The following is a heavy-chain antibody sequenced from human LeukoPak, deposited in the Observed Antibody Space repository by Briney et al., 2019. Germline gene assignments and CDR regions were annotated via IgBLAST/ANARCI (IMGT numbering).Heavy chain of an antibody. CDR1: GGSITSTNY. V-gene: IGHV4-4*02. CDR2: VNLQGST. J-gene: IGHJ4*02. Sequence: PSGTLSLTCGVSGGSITSTNYWTWVRQPPGKGLEWIGEVNLQGSTNYNPSLMVRVAISVDISETHISLQLTAVTAADTAVYYCAREGGPYRPLDYSGQGTLVTVSS. CDR3: AREGGPYRPLDY.